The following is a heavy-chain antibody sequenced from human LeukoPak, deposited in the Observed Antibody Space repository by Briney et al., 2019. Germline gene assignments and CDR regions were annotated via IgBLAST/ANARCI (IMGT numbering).Heavy chain of an antibody. J-gene: IGHJ2*01. CDR3: ARGFWGGGYFDL. D-gene: IGHD3-16*01. CDR2: TYHSGSP. V-gene: IGHV4-38-2*02. CDR1: GYSISSGYW. Sequence: SETLSLTCTVSGYSISSGYWWGWIRQPPGKGLEWIGSTYHSGSPYYNPSLKSRVTISVDTSNNQFSLKLSSVTAEDTAIYYCARGFWGGGYFDLWGRGTLVTVSS.